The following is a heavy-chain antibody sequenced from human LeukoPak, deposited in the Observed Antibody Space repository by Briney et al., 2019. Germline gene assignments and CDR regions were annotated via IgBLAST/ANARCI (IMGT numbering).Heavy chain of an antibody. V-gene: IGHV1-18*01. D-gene: IGHD5-12*01. Sequence: GASVKVSCTASGYTFTSYGISWVRQAPGQGLEWMGWISAYNGNTNYAQKLQGRVTMTTDTSTSTAYMELRSLRSDDTAVYYCARGLQRGYSGLLRYWGQGTLVTVSS. CDR3: ARGLQRGYSGLLRY. CDR1: GYTFTSYG. CDR2: ISAYNGNT. J-gene: IGHJ4*02.